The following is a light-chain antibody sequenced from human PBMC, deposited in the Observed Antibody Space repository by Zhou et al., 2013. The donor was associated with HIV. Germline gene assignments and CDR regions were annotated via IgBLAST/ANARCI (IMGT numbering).Light chain of an antibody. J-gene: IGKJ3*01. Sequence: AIRMTQSPSSLSASTGDRVTITCRASQGISSYLAWYQQKPGKAPKLLIYAASTLQSGVPSTFSGSGSGTEFTLTISSLQPDDFATYYCQQYSNHFTFGPGT. CDR1: QGISSY. CDR2: AAS. CDR3: QQYSNHFT. V-gene: IGKV1-8*01.